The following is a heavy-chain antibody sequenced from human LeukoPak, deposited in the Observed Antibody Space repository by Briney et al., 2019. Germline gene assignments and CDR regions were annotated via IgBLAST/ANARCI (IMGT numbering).Heavy chain of an antibody. CDR1: GLTFSSHW. Sequence: GGSLRLSCAASGLTFSSHWMHWVRQAPGEGLVWVSRIKSDGSDTSYADSVKGRFTISRDNAKNTLYLQMSSLRAEDTAVYYCVKSVAAAGTGYDYWGQGTLVTVSS. D-gene: IGHD6-13*01. V-gene: IGHV3-74*01. CDR3: VKSVAAAGTGYDY. J-gene: IGHJ4*02. CDR2: IKSDGSDT.